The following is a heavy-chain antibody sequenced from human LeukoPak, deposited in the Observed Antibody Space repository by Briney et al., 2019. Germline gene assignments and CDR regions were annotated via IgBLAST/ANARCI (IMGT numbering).Heavy chain of an antibody. CDR1: GGSISSYY. CDR2: IYTSGST. CDR3: AREVLGNYYDSSFDY. Sequence: MPSETPSLTCTVSGGSISSYYWSWIRQPAGKGLEWIGRIYTSGSTNYNPSLKSRVTMSVDTSKNQFSLKLSSVTAADTAVYYCAREVLGNYYDSSFDYWGQGTLVTVSS. J-gene: IGHJ4*02. V-gene: IGHV4-4*07. D-gene: IGHD3-22*01.